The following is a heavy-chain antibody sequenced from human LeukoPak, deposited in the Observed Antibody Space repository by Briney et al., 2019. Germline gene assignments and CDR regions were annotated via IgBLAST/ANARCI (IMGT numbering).Heavy chain of an antibody. CDR1: GFTFTSYS. D-gene: IGHD1-26*01. CDR2: TSDRGDCT. Sequence: GGSLRFSCAASGFTFTSYSMSWVRQAPGKGLEWVSGTSDRGDCTYYADSVKGRFTISRDNSKNTLYLQMNSLRAEDTALYFCAKKAQYNGNYPLDYWGQGTLVTVSS. J-gene: IGHJ4*02. CDR3: AKKAQYNGNYPLDY. V-gene: IGHV3-23*01.